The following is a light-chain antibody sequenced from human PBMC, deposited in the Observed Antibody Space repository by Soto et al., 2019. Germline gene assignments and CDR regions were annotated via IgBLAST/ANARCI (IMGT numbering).Light chain of an antibody. CDR1: SSDVGGYDY. V-gene: IGLV2-8*01. J-gene: IGLJ1*01. Sequence: QSALTQPPSASGSPGQSVTISCTGTSSDVGGYDYVSWYQHHPGKAPKLMIYGVTKRPSGVPDRFSGSKSGNTASLTVSGLLAEDEADYYCASYAGGNQVFGTGTKLTVL. CDR2: GVT. CDR3: ASYAGGNQV.